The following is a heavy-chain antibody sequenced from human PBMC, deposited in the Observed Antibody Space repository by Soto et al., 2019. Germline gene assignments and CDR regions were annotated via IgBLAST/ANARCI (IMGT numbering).Heavy chain of an antibody. CDR1: GFTFSSYW. Sequence: PGGSLRLSCAAPGFTFSSYWMHWVRQAPGKGLVWVSRINSDGSSTSYADSVKGRFTISRDNAKNTLYLQMNSLRAEDTAVYYCASGYYDILTGYGPDAFDIWGQGTMVTVSS. CDR2: INSDGSST. V-gene: IGHV3-74*01. CDR3: ASGYYDILTGYGPDAFDI. J-gene: IGHJ3*02. D-gene: IGHD3-9*01.